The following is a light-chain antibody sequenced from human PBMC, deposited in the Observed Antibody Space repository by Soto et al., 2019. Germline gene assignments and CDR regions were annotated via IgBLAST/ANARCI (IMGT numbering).Light chain of an antibody. Sequence: QSVLTQPPSVSGAPGQGVTISCIGGSSNIGAGYEVHWYKQLPGTVPKLLIYRNPYRPSGVPDRFSGSRSATSASLTITGLQAEDEADYYCQSYDRSLSGAFFGTGTKVTVL. CDR3: QSYDRSLSGAF. CDR2: RNP. V-gene: IGLV1-40*01. J-gene: IGLJ1*01. CDR1: SSNIGAGYE.